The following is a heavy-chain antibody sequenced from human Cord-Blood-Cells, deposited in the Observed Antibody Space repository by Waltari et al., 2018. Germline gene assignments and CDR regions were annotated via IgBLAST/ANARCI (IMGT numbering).Heavy chain of an antibody. CDR2: IIPILGIA. Sequence: QVQLVQSGAEVKKPGSSVQVSCKASGGTLSSYAISWVRQSPGQGLEWMGRIIPILGIANYAQKFQGRVTITADKSTSTAYMELSSLRSEDTAVYYCARDCTNGVCYILNWFDPWGQGTLVTVSS. CDR3: ARDCTNGVCYILNWFDP. J-gene: IGHJ5*02. V-gene: IGHV1-69*09. CDR1: GGTLSSYA. D-gene: IGHD2-8*01.